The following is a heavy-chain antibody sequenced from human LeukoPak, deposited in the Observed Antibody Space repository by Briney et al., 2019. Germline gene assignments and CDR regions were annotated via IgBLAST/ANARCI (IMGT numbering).Heavy chain of an antibody. Sequence: PGGSLRLSCAASGFTFSAYGMHWVRQAPGEGLEWVAIIWYEGDNKYYAYSVKGRFTISRDDSKNTLHLQMNNLRAEDAAVYYCAKVRVTSCVTTTCYGDFDFWGQGTLVPVAS. CDR3: AKVRVTSCVTTTCYGDFDF. J-gene: IGHJ4*02. V-gene: IGHV3-33*06. D-gene: IGHD2-2*01. CDR1: GFTFSAYG. CDR2: IWYEGDNK.